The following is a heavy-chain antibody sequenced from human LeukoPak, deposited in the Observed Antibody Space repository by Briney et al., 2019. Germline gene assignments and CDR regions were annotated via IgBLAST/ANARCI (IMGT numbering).Heavy chain of an antibody. Sequence: GESLKISCKGSGYSFTSYWIGWVRQMPGKGLEWMGIIYPGDSDTRYSPSFQGQVTISADKSISTAYLQWSSLKASDTAMYYCARSSSSCPYPYSLYSSGCHRSAFDIWGQGTMVTVSS. D-gene: IGHD6-19*01. CDR1: GYSFTSYW. J-gene: IGHJ3*02. CDR2: IYPGDSDT. V-gene: IGHV5-51*01. CDR3: ARSSSSCPYPYSLYSSGCHRSAFDI.